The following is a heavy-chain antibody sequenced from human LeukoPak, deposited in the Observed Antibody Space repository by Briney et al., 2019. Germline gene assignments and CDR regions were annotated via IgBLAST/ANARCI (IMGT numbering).Heavy chain of an antibody. J-gene: IGHJ6*03. V-gene: IGHV4-30-4*07. CDR1: GGSISSGSYS. D-gene: IGHD3-16*01. Sequence: SQTLSLTCTVSGGSISSGSYSWSWIRQPPGKGLEWIGYIYYSGSTYYTPSLKSRVTISVDTSKNQFSLKLSSVTAADTAVYYCARVLGEEDLYYYYMDVWGRGTTVTVSS. CDR3: ARVLGEEDLYYYYMDV. CDR2: IYYSGST.